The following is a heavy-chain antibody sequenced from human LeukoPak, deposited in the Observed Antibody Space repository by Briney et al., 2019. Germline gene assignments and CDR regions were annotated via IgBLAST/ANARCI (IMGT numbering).Heavy chain of an antibody. Sequence: GESLKISCKSSGYSFTSHWIGWVRQMRGKGLEWMGIIYPADSDTRYSPSFQGQVTISADKSITTAYPQWSSLKASDTAMYFCARSYGYSSSWYDYWGQGTLVTVSS. CDR1: GYSFTSHW. CDR3: ARSYGYSSSWYDY. D-gene: IGHD6-13*01. V-gene: IGHV5-51*01. J-gene: IGHJ4*02. CDR2: IYPADSDT.